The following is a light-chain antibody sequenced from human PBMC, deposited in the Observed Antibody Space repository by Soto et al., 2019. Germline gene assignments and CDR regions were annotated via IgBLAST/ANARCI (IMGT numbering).Light chain of an antibody. CDR3: QQRSNWPIN. CDR2: DAS. V-gene: IGKV3-11*01. CDR1: QSVSSY. J-gene: IGKJ5*01. Sequence: IVLTQSPGTLSLSPGEKATPSCRASQSVSSYFAWYQQKPGQAPRLLIYDASNGATGIPARFSGSGSGTDFTLTISSLEPEDFAVYYCQQRSNWPINFGQGTRLEIK.